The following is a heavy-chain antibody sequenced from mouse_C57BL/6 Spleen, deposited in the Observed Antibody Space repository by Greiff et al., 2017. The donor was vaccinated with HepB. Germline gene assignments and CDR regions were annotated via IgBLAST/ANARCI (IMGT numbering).Heavy chain of an antibody. Sequence: VQLKESGPELVKPGASVKISCKASGYSFTDYNMNWVKQSNGKSLEWIGVINPNYGTTSYNQKFKGKATFTVDQSSSTAYMQLNSLTSKDTAVYYCARGGPLLPYWYFDVWGTGTTVTVSS. J-gene: IGHJ1*03. D-gene: IGHD1-1*01. CDR2: INPNYGTT. CDR3: ARGGPLLPYWYFDV. CDR1: GYSFTDYN. V-gene: IGHV1-39*01.